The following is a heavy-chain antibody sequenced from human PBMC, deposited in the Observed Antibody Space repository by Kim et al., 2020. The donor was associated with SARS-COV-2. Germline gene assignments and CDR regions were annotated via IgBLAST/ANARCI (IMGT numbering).Heavy chain of an antibody. D-gene: IGHD3-16*01. CDR3: ARQLGGWKGNQYYFDY. V-gene: IGHV4-61*07. Sequence: SLKSRVTISVDTSKNQFSLKLSSVTAADTAVYYCARQLGGWKGNQYYFDYWGQGTLVTVSS. J-gene: IGHJ4*02.